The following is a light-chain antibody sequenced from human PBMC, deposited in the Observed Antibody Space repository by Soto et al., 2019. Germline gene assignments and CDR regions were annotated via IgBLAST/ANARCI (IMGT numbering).Light chain of an antibody. CDR3: CSYAGSSTSWV. V-gene: IGLV2-23*02. J-gene: IGLJ3*02. CDR2: EVN. CDR1: SSDLGSYNL. Sequence: QSALTQPASVSWSPGQSLTISCTGTSSDLGSYNLVSWYQQHPGKAPKLMIYEVNKRPSGVSNRFSASKSGNTASLTISGLQAEDEADYYCCSYAGSSTSWVFGGGTKLTVL.